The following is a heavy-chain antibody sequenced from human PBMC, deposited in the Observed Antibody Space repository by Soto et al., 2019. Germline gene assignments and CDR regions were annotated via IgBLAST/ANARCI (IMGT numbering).Heavy chain of an antibody. Sequence: QVQLQESGPGLVKPSETLSLTCTVSGGSISAFYWSWIRQPPGKGLEWIGYIFYSGSTSYNPSLKSRVTISEDTSKNQFSLRLSSVTAADTAVYYCARGGGYYDDAFDIWGQGTLVTVSS. J-gene: IGHJ3*02. V-gene: IGHV4-59*01. CDR1: GGSISAFY. CDR2: IFYSGST. D-gene: IGHD3-22*01. CDR3: ARGGGYYDDAFDI.